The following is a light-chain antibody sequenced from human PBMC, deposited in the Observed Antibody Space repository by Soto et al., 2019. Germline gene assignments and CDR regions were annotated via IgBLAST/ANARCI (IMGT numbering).Light chain of an antibody. J-gene: IGLJ1*01. CDR1: SSDVGSYNL. Sequence: LTQPASVSGSPGQSITISCTGTSSDVGSYNLVSWYQHHPGKIPNLMIYEGSKRPSGVSNRFSGSKSGNTASLTISGLQAEDEAEYYCCSYATGSTYVFGTGTTVTVL. CDR3: CSYATGSTYV. CDR2: EGS. V-gene: IGLV2-23*01.